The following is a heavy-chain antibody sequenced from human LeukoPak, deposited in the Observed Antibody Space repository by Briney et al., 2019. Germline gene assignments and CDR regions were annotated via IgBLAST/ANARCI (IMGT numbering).Heavy chain of an antibody. V-gene: IGHV3-20*04. CDR2: INWNGETT. D-gene: IGHD3-10*01. CDR1: GFIFEDNG. CDR3: ATHSYYYGSGSYPHYLDY. Sequence: PGGSLRLSCGASGFIFEDNGMSWVRQAPGKGLEWVSGINWNGETTGYVDSVKGRFTISRDNGKNSLYMQMNSLRAEDTALYYCATHSYYYGSGSYPHYLDYWGQGTLVTVSS. J-gene: IGHJ4*02.